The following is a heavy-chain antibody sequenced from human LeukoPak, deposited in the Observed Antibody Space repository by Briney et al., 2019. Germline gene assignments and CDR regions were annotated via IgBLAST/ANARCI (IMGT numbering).Heavy chain of an antibody. V-gene: IGHV4-34*01. Sequence: SETLSLACAVYGGSFSGYYWSWIRQPPGKGLEWIGEINHSGSTNYNPSLKSRVTISVDTSKNQFSLKLSSVTAADTAVYYCARSNYYDSSGYSYWGQGTLVTVSS. J-gene: IGHJ4*02. D-gene: IGHD3-22*01. CDR3: ARSNYYDSSGYSY. CDR1: GGSFSGYY. CDR2: INHSGST.